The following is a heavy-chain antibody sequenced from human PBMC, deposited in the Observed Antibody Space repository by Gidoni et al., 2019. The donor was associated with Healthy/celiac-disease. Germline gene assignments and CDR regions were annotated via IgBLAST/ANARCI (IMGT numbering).Heavy chain of an antibody. CDR2: IIPILGIA. D-gene: IGHD2-15*01. CDR1: VGTFSSYT. V-gene: IGHV1-69*02. CDR3: AGGYCSGGSCSWLDP. Sequence: QVQLVQSGAEVRKPGSSVKVSCKASVGTFSSYTISWVLQAPGQGLEWMGRIIPILGIATYAQKFQGRVTITADKSTSTAYMELSSLRSEDTAVYYCAGGYCSGGSCSWLDPWGQGTLVTVSS. J-gene: IGHJ5*02.